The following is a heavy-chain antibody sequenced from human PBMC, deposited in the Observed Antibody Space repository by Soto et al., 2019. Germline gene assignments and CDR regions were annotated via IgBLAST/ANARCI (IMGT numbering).Heavy chain of an antibody. V-gene: IGHV4-61*01. CDR1: GGSVGTGINY. D-gene: IGHD5-12*01. CDR2: IFTSGSA. J-gene: IGHJ6*02. CDR3: ARDGKVDIDRGGYYYYDMDV. Sequence: PSETLSLTCTVSGGSVGTGINYWTWIRQPPGEGLEWIGNIFTSGSANYDPSLKTRVTISVDTSKNQFSLKLTSVTAADTAVYSCARDGKVDIDRGGYYYYDMDVWGQGTTVTVSS.